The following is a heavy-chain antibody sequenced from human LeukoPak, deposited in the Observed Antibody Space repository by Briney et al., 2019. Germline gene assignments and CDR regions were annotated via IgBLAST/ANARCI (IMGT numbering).Heavy chain of an antibody. CDR3: ARRGLSGYCSATTCYDAFDL. CDR1: GYTFINFW. J-gene: IGHJ3*01. Sequence: PGESLKISCQTFGYTFINFWITWVRQVPGKGLEWMGIIHPGDSDTRYSPSFQGQVNISVDKSISTAYLQWNSLKASDTAMYYCARRGLSGYCSATTCYDAFDLWGQGIMVTVSS. V-gene: IGHV5-51*01. CDR2: IHPGDSDT. D-gene: IGHD2-15*01.